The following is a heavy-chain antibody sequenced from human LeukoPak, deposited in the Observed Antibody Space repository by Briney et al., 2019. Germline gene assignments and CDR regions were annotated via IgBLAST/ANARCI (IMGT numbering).Heavy chain of an antibody. CDR3: AKIPRPYDFWSGYSYDY. D-gene: IGHD3-3*01. Sequence: SVKVSCKASGGTFSSYAISCVRQAPGQGLEWMGGIIPIFGTANYAQKFQGRVTITADESTSTAYMELSSLRSEDTAVYYCAKIPRPYDFWSGYSYDYWGQGTLVTVSS. CDR1: GGTFSSYA. V-gene: IGHV1-69*13. J-gene: IGHJ4*02. CDR2: IIPIFGTA.